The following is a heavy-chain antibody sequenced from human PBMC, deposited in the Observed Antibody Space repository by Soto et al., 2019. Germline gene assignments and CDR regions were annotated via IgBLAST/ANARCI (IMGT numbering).Heavy chain of an antibody. V-gene: IGHV3-23*01. Sequence: GGSLRLSCAASGFTFSGYAMSWVRQAPGKGLEWVSGISGSGGTTYYADSVKGRFTISRDNSKNTMYLQMNSLRAEDTAVFYCAKTLTFGYYYYYMDVWGKGTTVTVSS. D-gene: IGHD3-10*01. CDR3: AKTLTFGYYYYYMDV. CDR2: ISGSGGTT. J-gene: IGHJ6*03. CDR1: GFTFSGYA.